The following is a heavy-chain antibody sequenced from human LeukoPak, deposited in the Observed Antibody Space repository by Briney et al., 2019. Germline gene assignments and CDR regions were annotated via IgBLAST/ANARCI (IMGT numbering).Heavy chain of an antibody. CDR1: GFTFSSYS. J-gene: IGHJ4*02. V-gene: IGHV3-64D*09. CDR3: ARDVLGTLPFDY. Sequence: GGSLRLSCSASGFTFSSYSMHWVRQAPGKGLEYVSGISSNGGSKNYADSVKGRFTISRDNSKNTLYLQMSSLRPEDTAVYYCARDVLGTLPFDYWGQGTLVTVSS. D-gene: IGHD3-3*02. CDR2: ISSNGGSK.